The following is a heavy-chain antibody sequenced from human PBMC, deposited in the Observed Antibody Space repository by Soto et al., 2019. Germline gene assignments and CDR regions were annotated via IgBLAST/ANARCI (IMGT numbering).Heavy chain of an antibody. Sequence: QVQLVQSGAEVKKPGASVKVSCKASGYTFTSYYMHWVRQAPGQGLEWMGIINPSGGSTSYAQKFRGRVTMTRDTSTSTVYMELSSLRSEDTAVYYCARGLKQLWSFGAAAADFDYWGQGTLVTVSS. V-gene: IGHV1-46*01. CDR3: ARGLKQLWSFGAAAADFDY. D-gene: IGHD6-13*01. CDR1: GYTFTSYY. J-gene: IGHJ4*02. CDR2: INPSGGST.